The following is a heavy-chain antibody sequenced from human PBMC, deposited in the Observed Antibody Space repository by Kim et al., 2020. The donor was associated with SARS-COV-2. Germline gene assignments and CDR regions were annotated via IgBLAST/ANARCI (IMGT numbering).Heavy chain of an antibody. Sequence: GGSLRLSCAASGFTFSSYAMSWVRQAPGKGLEWVSAISGSGGSTYYADSVKGRFTISRDNSKNTLYLQMNSLRAEDTAVYYCANPPSPYSSGWYLLTKLDIWGQGTMVTVSS. V-gene: IGHV3-23*01. CDR2: ISGSGGST. J-gene: IGHJ3*02. CDR1: GFTFSSYA. CDR3: ANPPSPYSSGWYLLTKLDI. D-gene: IGHD6-19*01.